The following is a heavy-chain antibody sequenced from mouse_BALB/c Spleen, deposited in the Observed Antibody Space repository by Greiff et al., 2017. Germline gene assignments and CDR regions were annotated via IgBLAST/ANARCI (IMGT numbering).Heavy chain of an antibody. V-gene: IGHV14-3*02. CDR1: GFNIKDTY. CDR3: ARGWQKGDY. J-gene: IGHJ2*01. Sequence: LVESGAELVKPGASVKLSCTASGFNIKDTYMHWVKQRPEQGLEWIGRIDPANGNTKYDPKFQGKATITADTSSNTAYLQLSSLTSEDTAVYYCARGWQKGDYWGQGTTLTVSS. D-gene: IGHD2-3*01. CDR2: IDPANGNT.